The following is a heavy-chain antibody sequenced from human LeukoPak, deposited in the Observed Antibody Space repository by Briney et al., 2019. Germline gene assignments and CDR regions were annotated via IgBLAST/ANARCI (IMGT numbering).Heavy chain of an antibody. CDR3: AIHVQDLGIKV. J-gene: IGHJ6*02. Sequence: SETLSLTCTVSVSSISSSDSYWTWIRQPPGKGLEWIGSIYRRGSTSYNPSLKSRVTVSEDMSKNHFSLRLSYVTAADTAVYYCAIHVQDLGIKVWGQGTTVTVSS. CDR1: VSSISSSDSY. D-gene: IGHD2-15*01. CDR2: IYRRGST. V-gene: IGHV4-39*01.